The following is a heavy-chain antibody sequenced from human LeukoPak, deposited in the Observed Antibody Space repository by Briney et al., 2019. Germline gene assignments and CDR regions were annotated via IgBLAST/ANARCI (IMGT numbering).Heavy chain of an antibody. V-gene: IGHV3-48*03. CDR2: ISSSGSTI. D-gene: IGHD7-27*01. CDR3: ARETGENAFDI. Sequence: LYISSSGSTIYYADSVKGRFTISRENAKKSQYLQMNSLRAEDTAVYYCARETGENAFDIWGQGTMVTVSS. J-gene: IGHJ3*02.